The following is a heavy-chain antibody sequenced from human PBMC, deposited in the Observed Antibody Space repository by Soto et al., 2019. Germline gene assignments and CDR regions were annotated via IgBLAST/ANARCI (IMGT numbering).Heavy chain of an antibody. J-gene: IGHJ4*02. CDR1: GGTITSDDYH. CDR2: IYYSGT. Sequence: SETLSLTCTVSGGTITSDDYHWTWIRQPPGKGLEWIGFIYYSGTYYNPSLRGRVTISVDTSKNEFSLKLSSVTAADTAVYYCARDLAYCASGSCYAKWGSWGQGTLVTVSS. CDR3: ARDLAYCASGSCYAKWGS. D-gene: IGHD2-15*01. V-gene: IGHV4-30-4*01.